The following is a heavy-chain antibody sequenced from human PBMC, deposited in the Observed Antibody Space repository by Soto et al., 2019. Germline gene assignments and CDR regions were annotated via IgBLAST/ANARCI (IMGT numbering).Heavy chain of an antibody. D-gene: IGHD3-10*01. CDR1: GGTFSSYA. CDR2: IIPIFGTA. V-gene: IGHV1-69*13. CDR3: ARLEPLYYYGSGRNWFDP. J-gene: IGHJ5*02. Sequence: SVKVSCKASGGTFSSYAISWVRQAPGQGLEWMGGIIPIFGTANYAQKFQGRVTITADESTSTAYMELSSLRSEDTAVYYCARLEPLYYYGSGRNWFDPWGQGTLVTVSS.